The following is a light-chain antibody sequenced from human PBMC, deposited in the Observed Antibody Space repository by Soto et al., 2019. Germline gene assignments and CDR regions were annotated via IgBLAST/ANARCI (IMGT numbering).Light chain of an antibody. CDR3: CSYTTSNTRQIV. CDR1: SSDVGGYNY. J-gene: IGLJ1*01. V-gene: IGLV2-14*01. Sequence: QSVLTQPASVSGSPGQSITISCTGTSSDVGGYNYVSWYQQQPGKAPKFMIYDVSNRPSGVSNRFSGSKSGNTASPTISGLQAEDEADYYCCSYTTSNTRQIVFGTGTRSPS. CDR2: DVS.